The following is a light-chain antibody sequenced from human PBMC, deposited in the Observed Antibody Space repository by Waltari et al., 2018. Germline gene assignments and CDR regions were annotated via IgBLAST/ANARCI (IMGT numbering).Light chain of an antibody. CDR1: SNNVGNEG. V-gene: IGLV10-54*01. CDR3: SAWDSSRSAWV. Sequence: QAGLTQPPSVSKGLRQTATLTCTGNSNNVGNEGAAWLQQHQGHPPKLLSYRNNKRPAGISERLSASRSGNTASLTITGLQPEDEADYYCSAWDSSRSAWVFGGGTKLTVL. J-gene: IGLJ3*02. CDR2: RNN.